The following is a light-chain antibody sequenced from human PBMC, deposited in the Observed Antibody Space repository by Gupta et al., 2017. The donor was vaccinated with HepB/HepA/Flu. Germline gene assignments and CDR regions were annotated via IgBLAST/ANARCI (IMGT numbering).Light chain of an antibody. J-gene: IGLJ3*02. Sequence: SYELTQASSVSVSPGQTVRITCSGDLLATKYARWFQQRPGQAPVLLIYKDSVRPSGVPERFSGSNSGTTVTLTISAAQVEDEADYYCYSATDNFWVFGGRTKLTVL. CDR1: LLATKY. CDR3: YSATDNFWV. V-gene: IGLV3-27*01. CDR2: KDS.